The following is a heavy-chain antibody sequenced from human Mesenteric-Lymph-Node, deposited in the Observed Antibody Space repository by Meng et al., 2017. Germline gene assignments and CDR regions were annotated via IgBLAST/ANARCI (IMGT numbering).Heavy chain of an antibody. CDR3: ARTNYGDYNWFDP. Sequence: RRQESGPGLLKPSQTPSLPCTVSGGSISSGGFYWSWIRQHPGKGLEWIGYIYYSGSTYYNPSLRSRVAISIDTSKNQFSLKLTSVTAADTAVYFCARTNYGDYNWFDPWGQGTLVTVSS. CDR1: GGSISSGGFY. CDR2: IYYSGST. V-gene: IGHV4-31*03. D-gene: IGHD4-17*01. J-gene: IGHJ5*02.